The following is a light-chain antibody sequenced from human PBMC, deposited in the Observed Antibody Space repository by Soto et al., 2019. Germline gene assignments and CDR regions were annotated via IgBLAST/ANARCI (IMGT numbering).Light chain of an antibody. Sequence: DIQMTQSPSSLSASVGDRVTITCRASRSIGNYLNWYQQKPESAPKLLIYLTSSLQSGVPSRFSGSGSGTEFNLSISSLQPEDFATYYCQQSYSTPYSFGQGTKLEIK. CDR1: RSIGNY. J-gene: IGKJ2*01. CDR2: LTS. CDR3: QQSYSTPYS. V-gene: IGKV1-39*01.